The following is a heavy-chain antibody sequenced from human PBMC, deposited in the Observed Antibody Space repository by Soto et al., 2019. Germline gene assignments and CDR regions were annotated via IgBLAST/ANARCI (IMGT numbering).Heavy chain of an antibody. V-gene: IGHV1-69*01. Sequence: QVQLVQSGAEVKKPGSSVKVSCKASGDTDTNYVISLVRQAPGQGLEWMGGIFPKFGTTYSAQKLQDRLTITADESTYTVYMQLSSLRLDDTAVYYCEAEMTFGKLSVVWGQGTTVTVSS. CDR1: GDTDTNYV. CDR3: EAEMTFGKLSVV. D-gene: IGHD3-16*02. J-gene: IGHJ6*02. CDR2: IFPKFGTT.